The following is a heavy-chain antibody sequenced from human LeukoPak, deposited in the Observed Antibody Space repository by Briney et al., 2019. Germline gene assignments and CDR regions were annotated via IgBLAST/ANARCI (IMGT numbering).Heavy chain of an antibody. CDR3: ARGVYIAAAQYGY. D-gene: IGHD6-13*01. J-gene: IGHJ4*02. CDR1: GGSISSYY. Sequence: SETLSLTCTVSGGSISSYYWSWIRQPPGKGLEWIGYIYYSGTTNYNPSLKSRVTISVDTSKNQFSLKLSSVTAAGTAVYYCARGVYIAAAQYGYWGQRTLVTVSS. CDR2: IYYSGTT. V-gene: IGHV4-59*01.